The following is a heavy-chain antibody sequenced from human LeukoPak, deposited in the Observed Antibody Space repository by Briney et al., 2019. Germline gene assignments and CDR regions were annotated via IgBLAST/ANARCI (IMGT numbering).Heavy chain of an antibody. CDR1: GFTFDDYA. J-gene: IGHJ4*02. V-gene: IGHV3-9*01. D-gene: IGHD3-3*01. CDR2: ISWNSGSI. CDR3: AKHWSY. Sequence: GGSLRLSCAASGFTFDDYAMHWVRQAPGKGLEWVSGISWNSGSIGYADSVKGRFTISRDNAKNSLYLQMNSLRAEDTALYYCAKHWSYWGQGTLVTVSS.